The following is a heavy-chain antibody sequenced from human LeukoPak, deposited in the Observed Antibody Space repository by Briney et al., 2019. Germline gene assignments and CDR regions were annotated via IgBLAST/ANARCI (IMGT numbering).Heavy chain of an antibody. CDR3: ARLDEAFDN. CDR1: GFTFSRYW. Sequence: SGGSLRLSCAASGFTFSRYWLSWVRQAPGKGLEWVANIKFDGNDIYYADSVKGRFTISRDNAKNSLYLQMNSLRGEDTAVYYCARLDEAFDNWGQGTLVTVSS. V-gene: IGHV3-7*01. J-gene: IGHJ4*02. D-gene: IGHD5-24*01. CDR2: IKFDGNDI.